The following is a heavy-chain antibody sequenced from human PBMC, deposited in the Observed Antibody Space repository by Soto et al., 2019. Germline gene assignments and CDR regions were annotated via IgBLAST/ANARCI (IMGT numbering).Heavy chain of an antibody. Sequence: EVQLVESGGGLVKPGGSLRLSCAASGFTFSSYSMNWVRQAPGKGLEWVSSISSSSSYIYYADSVKGRFTISRDNAKNSLYLQMNSLRAEDTAVYYCARDSAGAIVGATVWYFDYWGQGTLVTVSS. CDR3: ARDSAGAIVGATVWYFDY. CDR2: ISSSSSYI. CDR1: GFTFSSYS. D-gene: IGHD1-26*01. J-gene: IGHJ4*02. V-gene: IGHV3-21*01.